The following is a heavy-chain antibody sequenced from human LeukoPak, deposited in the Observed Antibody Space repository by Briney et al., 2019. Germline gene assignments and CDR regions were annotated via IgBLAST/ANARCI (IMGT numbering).Heavy chain of an antibody. Sequence: EASVKVSCKASGYTFTSYDINWVRQATGQGLEWMGWMNPNSGNTGYAQKFQGRVTMTRNTSISTAYMELSSLRSEDAAVYYCARAIGYCSGGSCHGGYWFDPWGQGTLVTVSS. D-gene: IGHD2-15*01. CDR3: ARAIGYCSGGSCHGGYWFDP. CDR2: MNPNSGNT. V-gene: IGHV1-8*01. J-gene: IGHJ5*02. CDR1: GYTFTSYD.